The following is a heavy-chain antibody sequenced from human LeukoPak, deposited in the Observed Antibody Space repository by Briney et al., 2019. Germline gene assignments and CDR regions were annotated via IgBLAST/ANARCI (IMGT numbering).Heavy chain of an antibody. D-gene: IGHD3-10*01. CDR1: GGSISSYY. J-gene: IGHJ4*02. V-gene: IGHV4-59*01. CDR2: IYYSGST. Sequence: PSETLSLTCTVSGGSISSYYWSWIRQTPGKGLEWIGYIYYSGSTNYNPSLKSRVTISVDTSKNQFSLKLSSVTAADTAVYYCASLPYGSGTPPFDYWGQGTLVTVSS. CDR3: ASLPYGSGTPPFDY.